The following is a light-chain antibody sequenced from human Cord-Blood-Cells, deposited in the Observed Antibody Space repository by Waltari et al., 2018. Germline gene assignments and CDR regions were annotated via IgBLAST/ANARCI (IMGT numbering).Light chain of an antibody. V-gene: IGKV1-39*01. CDR3: QQSYSTPPT. J-gene: IGKJ4*01. CDR1: QSISSY. Sequence: DIQMTQSPSSLSASVGDRVTITCRAIQSISSYLNWYQQKPGKAPKLLIYAASRLQSGVPSRFSGSGSGTDFTLTISSLQPEDFATYYCQQSYSTPPTFGGGTKVEIK. CDR2: AAS.